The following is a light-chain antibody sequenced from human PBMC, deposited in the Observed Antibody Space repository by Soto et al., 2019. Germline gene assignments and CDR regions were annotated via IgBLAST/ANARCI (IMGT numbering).Light chain of an antibody. CDR2: DAS. J-gene: IGKJ4*01. Sequence: EIVLTQSPATMSLSPGERATLSCRASQSVSNYLAWYQQKPGQAPRLLIYDASNRATGIPARFSGSGSGTDFTLTISSREPEDFAVYCCQQRSNWPPLTFGGGTKVEIK. CDR1: QSVSNY. V-gene: IGKV3-11*01. CDR3: QQRSNWPPLT.